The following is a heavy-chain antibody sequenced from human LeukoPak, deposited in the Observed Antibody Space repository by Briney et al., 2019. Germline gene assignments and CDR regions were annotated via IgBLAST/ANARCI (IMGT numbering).Heavy chain of an antibody. V-gene: IGHV3-21*04. Sequence: NPGGSLRLSCAASGFTFSSYSMNWVRQAPGKGLEWVSSISSSSSYIYYADSVKGRFTISRDNSKNTLYLQMNSLRAEDTAVYYCAATLYDILTGYDYWGQGTLVTVSS. J-gene: IGHJ4*02. D-gene: IGHD3-9*01. CDR3: AATLYDILTGYDY. CDR2: ISSSSSYI. CDR1: GFTFSSYS.